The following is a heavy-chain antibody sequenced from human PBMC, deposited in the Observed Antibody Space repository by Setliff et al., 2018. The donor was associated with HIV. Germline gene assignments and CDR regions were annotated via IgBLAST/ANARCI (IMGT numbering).Heavy chain of an antibody. CDR3: VKGRSGSYHW. Sequence: GGSLRLSCAASGFTLSSFWMSWVRQAPGKGLEWVANIKQDGRNEYYADSVKGRFTISRDNSKNTQYLQMNSLRAEDTALYYCVKGRSGSYHWWGQGTLVTVSS. CDR1: GFTLSSFW. CDR2: IKQDGRNE. D-gene: IGHD1-26*01. J-gene: IGHJ4*02. V-gene: IGHV3-7*01.